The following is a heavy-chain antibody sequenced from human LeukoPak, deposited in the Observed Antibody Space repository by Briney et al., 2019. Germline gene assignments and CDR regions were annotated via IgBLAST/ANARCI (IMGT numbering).Heavy chain of an antibody. D-gene: IGHD3-22*01. CDR1: GGTFSSYA. CDR2: IIPIFGTA. CDR3: ATHFDSSGPDAFDI. J-gene: IGHJ3*02. V-gene: IGHV1-69*13. Sequence: SVKVSCKASGGTFSSYAISWVRQAPGQGLEWMGRIIPIFGTANYAQKFRGRVTITADESTSTAYMELSSLRSEDTAVYYCATHFDSSGPDAFDIWGQGTMVTVSS.